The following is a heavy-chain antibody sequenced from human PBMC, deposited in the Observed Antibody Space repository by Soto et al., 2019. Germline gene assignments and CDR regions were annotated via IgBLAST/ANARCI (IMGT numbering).Heavy chain of an antibody. CDR2: IIPIFGTA. Sequence: QVQLVQSGAEVKKPGSSVKVSCKASGGTFSSYAISWVRQAPGQGLEWMGGIIPIFGTANYAQKFQGRVTITADESTSTAYMELSSLRSEVTAVYYCARSTHYDFWSGSTYYYYGMDVRVQGTTVTVSS. CDR1: GGTFSSYA. CDR3: ARSTHYDFWSGSTYYYYGMDV. D-gene: IGHD3-3*01. V-gene: IGHV1-69*01. J-gene: IGHJ6*02.